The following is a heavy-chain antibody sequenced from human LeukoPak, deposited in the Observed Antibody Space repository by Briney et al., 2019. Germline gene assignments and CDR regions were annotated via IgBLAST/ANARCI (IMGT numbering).Heavy chain of an antibody. V-gene: IGHV1-2*02. Sequence: ASVKVSCKASGYTFTGYYMHWVRQAPGQGLEWMGWINPNSGGTNYAQKFQGRVTMTRDTSISTAYMELSRLRSDDTAVYYCARERAAAGRRTVDAFDIWGQGTMVTVSS. CDR2: INPNSGGT. D-gene: IGHD6-13*01. J-gene: IGHJ3*02. CDR3: ARERAAAGRRTVDAFDI. CDR1: GYTFTGYY.